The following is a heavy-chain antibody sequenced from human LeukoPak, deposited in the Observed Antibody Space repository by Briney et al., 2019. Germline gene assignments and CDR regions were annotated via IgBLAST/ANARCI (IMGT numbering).Heavy chain of an antibody. CDR1: GYTFTSYG. Sequence: ASVKVSCKASGYTFTSYGISWVRQAPGQGLEWMGWISAYNGNTNYAQKLQGRVTMTTDTSTSTAYMELRSLRSDGTAVYYCARVRTSYDSSGYYFDAFDIWGQGTMVTVSS. CDR2: ISAYNGNT. CDR3: ARVRTSYDSSGYYFDAFDI. V-gene: IGHV1-18*01. J-gene: IGHJ3*02. D-gene: IGHD3-22*01.